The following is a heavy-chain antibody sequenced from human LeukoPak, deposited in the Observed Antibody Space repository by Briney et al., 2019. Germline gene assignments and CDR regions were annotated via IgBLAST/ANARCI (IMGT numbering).Heavy chain of an antibody. J-gene: IGHJ5*02. CDR2: IYPGDSDT. CDR1: GYSFTSYW. V-gene: IGHV5-51*01. Sequence: GESLKISCKGSGYSFTSYWIGWVRQMPGKGLEWMGIIYPGDSDTRYSPSFQGQVTISADKSISTAYLQWSSLKASDTAMYYCARRGFIAAAGTQYNWFDPWGQGTLVTVSS. CDR3: ARRGFIAAAGTQYNWFDP. D-gene: IGHD6-13*01.